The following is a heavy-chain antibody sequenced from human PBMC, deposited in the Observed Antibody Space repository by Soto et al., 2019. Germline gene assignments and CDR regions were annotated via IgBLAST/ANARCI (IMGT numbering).Heavy chain of an antibody. J-gene: IGHJ4*02. Sequence: SETLSLTCTVSGGSISSYYWSWIRQPPGKGLEWIGYIYYSGSTNYNPSLKSRVTISVDTSKNQFSLKLSSVTAADTAVYYCARGLDYYGSGTMDYWGQGTLVTVSS. V-gene: IGHV4-59*01. D-gene: IGHD3-10*01. CDR3: ARGLDYYGSGTMDY. CDR2: IYYSGST. CDR1: GGSISSYY.